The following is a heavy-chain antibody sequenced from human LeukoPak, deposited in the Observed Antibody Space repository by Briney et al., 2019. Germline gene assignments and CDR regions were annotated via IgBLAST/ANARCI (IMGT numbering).Heavy chain of an antibody. Sequence: SETLSLTCTVSGGSISSYYWSWIRQPPGKGLEWIGYIYYSGSTNYNPSLKSRVTISVDTSKNQFSLKLSSVTAADTAVYYCARVGRYYDFWSGYGSYFDYWGQGTLVTVSS. CDR3: ARVGRYYDFWSGYGSYFDY. CDR1: GGSISSYY. J-gene: IGHJ4*02. V-gene: IGHV4-59*12. D-gene: IGHD3-3*01. CDR2: IYYSGST.